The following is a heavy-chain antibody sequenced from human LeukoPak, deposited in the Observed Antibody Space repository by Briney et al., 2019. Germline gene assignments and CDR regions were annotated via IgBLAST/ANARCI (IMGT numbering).Heavy chain of an antibody. CDR1: GGSISSYY. Sequence: SETLSLTCTVSGGSISSYYWSWIRQPPGKGLEWIGYIYYSGSTNYNPSLKSRVTISVDTSKNQFSLKLSSVTAADTAVYYCAVPDYGSGSLDPWGQGTLVTVSS. CDR2: IYYSGST. V-gene: IGHV4-59*12. J-gene: IGHJ5*02. CDR3: AVPDYGSGSLDP. D-gene: IGHD3-10*01.